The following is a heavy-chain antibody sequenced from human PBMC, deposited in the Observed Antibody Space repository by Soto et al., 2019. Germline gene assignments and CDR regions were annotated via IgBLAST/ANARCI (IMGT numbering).Heavy chain of an antibody. Sequence: SETLSLTCTVSGDAIISYYCICIRQPPGKGLEWIGYIYYSGRTNYNPSLKSRVTISVDTSKNQFSLRLSSVTAADTAVYYCANYDSSGFGIWGWGQGTLVTVSS. CDR3: ANYDSSGFGIWG. D-gene: IGHD3-22*01. J-gene: IGHJ4*02. CDR2: IYYSGRT. V-gene: IGHV4-59*01. CDR1: GDAIISYY.